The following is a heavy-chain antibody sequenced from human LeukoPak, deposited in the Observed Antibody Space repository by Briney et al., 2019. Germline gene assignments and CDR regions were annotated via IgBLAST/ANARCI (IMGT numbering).Heavy chain of an antibody. Sequence: PSETLSLTCAVYGGSFSDYYWSWIRQPPGKGLEWIGEINHSGSTNYNPSLKSRVTISVDTSKNQFSLKLSSVTAADTAVYYCARGPYVVVPAAYSPGLGFFDYWGQGTLVTVSS. CDR2: INHSGST. CDR3: ARGPYVVVPAAYSPGLGFFDY. D-gene: IGHD2-2*01. CDR1: GGSFSDYY. J-gene: IGHJ4*02. V-gene: IGHV4-34*01.